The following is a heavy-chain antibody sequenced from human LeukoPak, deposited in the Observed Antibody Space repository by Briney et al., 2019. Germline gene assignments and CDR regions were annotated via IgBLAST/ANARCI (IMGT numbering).Heavy chain of an antibody. J-gene: IGHJ6*02. CDR3: AKDRDTISIYYFYGMDV. D-gene: IGHD5-18*01. CDR2: ISYDGSHK. V-gene: IGHV3-30*18. Sequence: GGSLRLSCAASGFPFSTYAMHWVRQVPGKGLEWVAVISYDGSHKYYPDSVKGRFTISRDNSKNTLYLQMSSLRPEDTAIYYCAKDRDTISIYYFYGMDVWGQGTTVTVSS. CDR1: GFPFSTYA.